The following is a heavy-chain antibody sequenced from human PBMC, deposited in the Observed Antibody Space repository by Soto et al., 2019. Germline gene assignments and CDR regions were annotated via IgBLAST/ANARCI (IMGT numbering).Heavy chain of an antibody. CDR3: ARDHLDSKALGGVRWFDP. CDR2: IYYSGST. D-gene: IGHD2-8*02. CDR1: GGSISSYY. V-gene: IGHV4-59*01. J-gene: IGHJ5*02. Sequence: PSETLSLTCTVSGGSISSYYWSWIRQPPGKGLEWIGYIYYSGSTNYNPSLKSRVTISVDTSKNQFSLELSSVTAADTAVYYCARDHLDSKALGGVRWFDPWGKGTLVTVSS.